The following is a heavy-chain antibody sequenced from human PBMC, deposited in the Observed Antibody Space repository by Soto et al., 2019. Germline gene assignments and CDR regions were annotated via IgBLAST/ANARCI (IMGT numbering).Heavy chain of an antibody. J-gene: IGHJ5*02. CDR3: ANARRGDCSGGSCYRAFDP. CDR1: GFTFSSYA. D-gene: IGHD2-15*01. CDR2: ISGSGGST. V-gene: IGHV3-23*01. Sequence: EVQLLESGGGLVQPGGSLRLSCAASGFTFSSYAMSWVRQAPGKGLEWVSAISGSGGSTYYADSVKGRFTISRDNSKNTLYLQMNSLRAEDTAVYYCANARRGDCSGGSCYRAFDPWGQGTLVTVSS.